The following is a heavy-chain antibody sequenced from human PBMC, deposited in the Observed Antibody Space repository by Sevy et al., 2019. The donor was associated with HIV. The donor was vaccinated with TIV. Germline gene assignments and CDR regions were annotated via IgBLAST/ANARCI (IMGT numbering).Heavy chain of an antibody. CDR2: VYSGGAT. D-gene: IGHD6-13*01. J-gene: IGHJ6*02. V-gene: IGHV3-53*01. Sequence: GGSLRLSCAVSGFTLTNEFFSWVRQAPGKGLEWVAVVYSGGATYYADSVKGRFTISRDNSKNTVYLQMNSLRAEDTAVYYCARESSSTWQAGYYGMAVWGQGTTVTVSS. CDR1: GFTLTNEF. CDR3: ARESSSTWQAGYYGMAV.